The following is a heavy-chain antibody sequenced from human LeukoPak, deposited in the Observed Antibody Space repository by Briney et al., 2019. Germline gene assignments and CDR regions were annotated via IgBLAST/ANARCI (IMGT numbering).Heavy chain of an antibody. Sequence: GGSLRLSCAASGFSFGSYGLSWVRQAPGKGPQWVSYISGNGGTTHYADSVEGRFTISRDNAKNSLYLQMSSLRAEDTAVYYCARGAIWFGELLLSPFDYWGQGTLVTVSS. J-gene: IGHJ4*02. CDR2: ISGNGGTT. CDR3: ARGAIWFGELLLSPFDY. D-gene: IGHD3-10*01. CDR1: GFSFGSYG. V-gene: IGHV3-48*04.